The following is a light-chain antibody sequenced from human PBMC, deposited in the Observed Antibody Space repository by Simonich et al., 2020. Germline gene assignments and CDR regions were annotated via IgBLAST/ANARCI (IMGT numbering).Light chain of an antibody. V-gene: IGLV2-14*01. Sequence: QSALTQPASVSGSPGQSIPISCTGTSSDVGGYNYVSCYQPHPGKAPKLMIYDVSKRPSGVSNRFSGSKSGNTASLTISGLQAEDEADYYCSSYTSSSTLVFGGGTKLTVL. J-gene: IGLJ3*02. CDR2: DVS. CDR3: SSYTSSSTLV. CDR1: SSDVGGYNY.